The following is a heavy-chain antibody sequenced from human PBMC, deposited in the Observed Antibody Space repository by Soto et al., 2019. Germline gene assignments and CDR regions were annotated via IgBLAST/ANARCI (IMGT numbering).Heavy chain of an antibody. V-gene: IGHV3-21*01. Sequence: KPVGSLRLSCAASGFTFSSYSMNWVRQAPGKGLEWVSSISSSSSYIYYADSVKGRFTISRDNAKNSLYLQMNSLRAEDTAVYYCAKADRHYYYYYGMDVWGQGTTVTVSS. CDR3: AKADRHYYYYYGMDV. J-gene: IGHJ6*02. CDR2: ISSSSSYI. CDR1: GFTFSSYS.